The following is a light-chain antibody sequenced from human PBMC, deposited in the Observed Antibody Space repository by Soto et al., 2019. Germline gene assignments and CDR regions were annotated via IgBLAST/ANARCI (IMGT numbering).Light chain of an antibody. J-gene: IGKJ3*01. Sequence: DIQMTQSPSTLSASVGDRVTITCRASQSISRSLAWYQQKPGKAPNLLIYDASSLESGVPSRFSGSGFGTEFTLTISSLQPDDFATYYCQHYHSYFLAFGPGTKWIS. CDR2: DAS. V-gene: IGKV1-5*01. CDR1: QSISRS. CDR3: QHYHSYFLA.